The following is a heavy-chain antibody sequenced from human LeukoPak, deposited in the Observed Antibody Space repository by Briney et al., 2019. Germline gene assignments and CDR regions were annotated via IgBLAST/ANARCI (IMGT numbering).Heavy chain of an antibody. D-gene: IGHD3-16*01. Sequence: GGSLRLSCSASGFVFSIYTMYWVRQAPGKGPEYVSTISGSGNGGSIYYADSVKGRFTISRDDSKSILYLQMNGLRSEDTAVYYCVKDFGRVRGTPDSWGQGALVTVSS. CDR1: GFVFSIYT. CDR2: ISGSGNGGSI. V-gene: IGHV3-64D*06. J-gene: IGHJ4*02. CDR3: VKDFGRVRGTPDS.